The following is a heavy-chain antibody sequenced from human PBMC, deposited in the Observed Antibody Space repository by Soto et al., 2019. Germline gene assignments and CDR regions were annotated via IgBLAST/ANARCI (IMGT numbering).Heavy chain of an antibody. Sequence: ISSSSYYWGWIRQPPGKGLEWIGSIYYSGSTYYNPSLKSRVTISVDTSKNQFSLKLSSVTAADTAVYYCARHGEFLTTVTTNFDYWGQGTLVTVSS. CDR3: ARHGEFLTTVTTNFDY. CDR1: ISSSSYY. J-gene: IGHJ4*02. V-gene: IGHV4-39*01. D-gene: IGHD4-17*01. CDR2: IYYSGST.